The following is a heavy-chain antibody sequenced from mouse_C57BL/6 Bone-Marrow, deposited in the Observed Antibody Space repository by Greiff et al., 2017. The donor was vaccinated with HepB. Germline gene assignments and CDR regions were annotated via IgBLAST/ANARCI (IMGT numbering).Heavy chain of an antibody. CDR2: ISDGGSYT. CDR3: ARDEDYF. V-gene: IGHV5-4*01. J-gene: IGHJ4*01. Sequence: DVHLVESGGGLVKPGGSLKLSCAASGFTFSSYAMSWVRQTPEKRLEWVATISDGGSYTYYPDNVKGRFTISRDNAKNNLYLQMSHLKSEDTAMYYCARDEDYFWGQGTSVTVSS. CDR1: GFTFSSYA.